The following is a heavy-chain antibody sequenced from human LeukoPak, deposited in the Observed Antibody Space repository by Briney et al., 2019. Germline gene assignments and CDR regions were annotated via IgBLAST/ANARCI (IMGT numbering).Heavy chain of an antibody. Sequence: GRSLRLSCAASGFTFDDYAMHWVRQSPGKGLEWVSGISWNSGSIVYADSVNGRFTISRDNAKNSLYLQMNSLRAEDMAFYYCAKDRIRYCSSTSCNDAFDIWGQGTMVTVSS. CDR3: AKDRIRYCSSTSCNDAFDI. CDR2: ISWNSGSI. V-gene: IGHV3-9*03. D-gene: IGHD2-2*01. J-gene: IGHJ3*02. CDR1: GFTFDDYA.